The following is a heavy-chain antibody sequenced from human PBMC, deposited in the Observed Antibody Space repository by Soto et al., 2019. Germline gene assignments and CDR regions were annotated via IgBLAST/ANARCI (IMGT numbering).Heavy chain of an antibody. Sequence: SETLSLTCSVSGAALNRGNYYWSWLRQVPGKGLEWIGHIYVTGAVDYNPSLRDRITISQDTSERQFSLNLRLVTAADTAVYYCARLRIATNNYKWFDPWGQGTLVTVSS. CDR1: GAALNRGNYY. J-gene: IGHJ5*02. CDR3: ARLRIATNNYKWFDP. V-gene: IGHV4-31*03. D-gene: IGHD2-21*01. CDR2: IYVTGAV.